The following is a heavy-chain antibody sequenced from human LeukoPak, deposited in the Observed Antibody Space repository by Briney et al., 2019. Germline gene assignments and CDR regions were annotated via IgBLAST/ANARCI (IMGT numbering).Heavy chain of an antibody. CDR1: GYTFTGYY. CDR2: INPNSGGT. D-gene: IGHD2/OR15-2a*01. Sequence: ASVKVSCKASGYTFTGYYMHWVRQAPGQGLEWMGWINPNSGGTNYAQKFQGRVTMTRDTSISTAYMELSRLRSDDTAVYYCARVYLLNIYGIDLWGQGTTVTVSS. CDR3: ARVYLLNIYGIDL. V-gene: IGHV1-2*02. J-gene: IGHJ6*02.